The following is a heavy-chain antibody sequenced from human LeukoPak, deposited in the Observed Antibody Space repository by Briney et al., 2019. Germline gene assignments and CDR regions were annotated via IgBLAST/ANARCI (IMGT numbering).Heavy chain of an antibody. J-gene: IGHJ6*02. Sequence: ASVKVSCKTSGYTFTNYGVSWVRQAPGQGLEWMGWISAYNGNTNYAQKLQGRVTMTTDTSTSTAYMELRSLRSDDTAVYYCARDGGYYYDSSGYYKHYYYGMDVWGQGTTVTVSS. CDR1: GYTFTNYG. CDR2: ISAYNGNT. V-gene: IGHV1-18*01. CDR3: ARDGGYYYDSSGYYKHYYYGMDV. D-gene: IGHD3-22*01.